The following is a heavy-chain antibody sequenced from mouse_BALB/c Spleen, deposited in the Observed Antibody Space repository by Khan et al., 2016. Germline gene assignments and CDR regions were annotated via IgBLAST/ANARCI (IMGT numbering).Heavy chain of an antibody. Sequence: EVQLVESGGGLVQPEGSLKLSCAASGFSFSSYTMSWVRQTPEKRLEWVAYMSTGGGSANYPDTFQGRFTISRDAAKNTTYLQLSSLISEDTSMYYCSRHEGTKFAYWGQGTLVTVSS. V-gene: IGHV5-12-2*01. CDR1: GFSFSSYT. D-gene: IGHD3-3*01. J-gene: IGHJ3*01. CDR2: MSTGGGSA. CDR3: SRHEGTKFAY.